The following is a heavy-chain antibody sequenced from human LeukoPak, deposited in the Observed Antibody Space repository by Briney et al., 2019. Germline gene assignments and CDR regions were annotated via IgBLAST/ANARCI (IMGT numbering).Heavy chain of an antibody. V-gene: IGHV3-48*04. J-gene: IGHJ4*02. CDR3: ARDLLRWLPDY. CDR1: GFMFSEYS. D-gene: IGHD5-24*01. CDR2: ISSGGDSI. Sequence: GGSLRLSCVASGFMFSEYSMNWVRQAPGKGLEWLSYISSGGDSIYYADSVRGRFTISRDNAKNSLSLQMNSLRVEDTAVYYCARDLLRWLPDYWGQGTLVTVSS.